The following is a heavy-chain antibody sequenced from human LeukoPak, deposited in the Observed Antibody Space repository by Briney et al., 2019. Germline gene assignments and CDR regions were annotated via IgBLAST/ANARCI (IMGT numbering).Heavy chain of an antibody. CDR2: ISGSGGST. Sequence: GGSLRLSCAASGFTFSSYAMSWVRQAPGKGLEWVPAISGSGGSTYYADSVKGRFTISRDNSKNTLYLQMNGLRAEDTAVYYCAKDHPSIQNDYGDPYYFDYWGQGTLVTVSS. D-gene: IGHD4-17*01. CDR3: AKDHPSIQNDYGDPYYFDY. CDR1: GFTFSSYA. V-gene: IGHV3-23*01. J-gene: IGHJ4*02.